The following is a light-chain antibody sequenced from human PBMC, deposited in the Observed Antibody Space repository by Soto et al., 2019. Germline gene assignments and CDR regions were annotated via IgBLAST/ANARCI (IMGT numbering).Light chain of an antibody. CDR3: CSYRSDISVV. J-gene: IGLJ2*01. V-gene: IGLV2-14*03. CDR2: EVS. Sequence: SALTQPACVSGSPGQSITISCTGTSSDVGGYNHVSWYQQHPGKAPKLMIYEVSNRPSGVSDRFSGSKSGTTASLTISGLQAEDEADYYCCSYRSDISVVFGGGTQLTVL. CDR1: SSDVGGYNH.